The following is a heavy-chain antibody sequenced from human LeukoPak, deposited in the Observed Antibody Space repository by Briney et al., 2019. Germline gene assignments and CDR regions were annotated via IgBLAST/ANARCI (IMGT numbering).Heavy chain of an antibody. D-gene: IGHD3-22*01. J-gene: IGHJ3*02. CDR2: ISGSGDST. CDR1: GFTFSTYG. CDR3: AREGPYDSILDAFDI. V-gene: IGHV3-23*01. Sequence: GGSLRLSCAASGFTFSTYGMSWVRQAPGKGLEWVSAISGSGDSTYYADSVKGRFTISRDNSKNTLYLQMNSLRAEDTAVYYCAREGPYDSILDAFDIWGQGTMVTVSS.